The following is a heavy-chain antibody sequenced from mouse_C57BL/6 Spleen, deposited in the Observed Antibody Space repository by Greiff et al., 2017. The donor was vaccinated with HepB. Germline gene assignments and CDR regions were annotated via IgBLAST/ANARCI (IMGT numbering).Heavy chain of an antibody. CDR3: ARGDYCGSSYLYYYAMDY. D-gene: IGHD1-1*01. V-gene: IGHV1-37*01. J-gene: IGHJ4*01. CDR2: INPYNGDT. CDR1: GYSFTGYF. Sequence: EVKLMESGPELVKPGASVKISCKASGYSFTGYFMNWVKQSHGKSLEWIGRINPYNGDTFYNQKFKGKATLTVDKSSSTAHMELLSLTSEDFAVYYCARGDYCGSSYLYYYAMDYWGQGTSVTVSS.